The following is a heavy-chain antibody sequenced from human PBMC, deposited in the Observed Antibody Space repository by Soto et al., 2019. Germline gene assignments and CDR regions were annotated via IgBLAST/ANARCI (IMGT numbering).Heavy chain of an antibody. V-gene: IGHV3-30-3*01. D-gene: IGHD3-16*02. CDR2: ISYDGSNK. Sequence: QVQLVESGGGVVQPGRSLRLSCAASGFTFSSYAMHWVRQAPGKGLAWVAVISYDGSNKYYADSVKGRFTSSRDNSKNTLYLQMNSLRAEDTAVYYCARAPYDYVWGSYRRTDDYWGQGTLVTVSS. CDR3: ARAPYDYVWGSYRRTDDY. J-gene: IGHJ4*02. CDR1: GFTFSSYA.